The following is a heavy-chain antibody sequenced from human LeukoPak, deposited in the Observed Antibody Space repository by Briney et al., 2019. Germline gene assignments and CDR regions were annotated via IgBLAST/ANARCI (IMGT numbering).Heavy chain of an antibody. J-gene: IGHJ4*02. D-gene: IGHD2/OR15-2a*01. CDR2: IKSKTDGGTT. V-gene: IGHV3-15*01. Sequence: KPGGALRLSCAASGFTFSNAWMSWVRQAPGKGLEWVGRIKSKTDGGTTDCAAPVKGRFTISRDDSKNTQSLQMNSLKTEDTAVYYCTTDLEYKTSSFDYWGQGTLVTVSS. CDR1: GFTFSNAW. CDR3: TTDLEYKTSSFDY.